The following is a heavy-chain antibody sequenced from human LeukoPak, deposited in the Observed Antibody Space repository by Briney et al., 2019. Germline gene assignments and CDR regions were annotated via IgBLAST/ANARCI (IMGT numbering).Heavy chain of an antibody. Sequence: GGSLRLSCAASAFTFSNYALGWVRQAPGRGLEWVSGVDGGGPNTLFADSVKGRFTISRDNSKSILYLQMNSLRAEDTAVYYCARDPRVGVTAAGFFHHWGQGTLVTVSS. CDR1: AFTFSNYA. D-gene: IGHD1-26*01. CDR3: ARDPRVGVTAAGFFHH. V-gene: IGHV3-23*01. CDR2: VDGGGPNT. J-gene: IGHJ1*01.